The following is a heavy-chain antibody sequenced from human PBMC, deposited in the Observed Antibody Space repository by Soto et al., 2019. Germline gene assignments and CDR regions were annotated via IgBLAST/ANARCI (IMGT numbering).Heavy chain of an antibody. CDR3: AGGQVVAAQH. CDR2: IYHSGST. J-gene: IGHJ4*02. CDR1: GGSISSGGYS. V-gene: IGHV4-30-2*01. D-gene: IGHD2-15*01. Sequence: QLQLQESGSGLVKPSQTLSLTCAVSGGSISSGGYSWSWIRQPPGKGLEWIGYIYHSGSTYYNPSLNRRVTISVDRAKNQFSLKLSSVTAADTAVYYCAGGQVVAAQHWGQGTRVTVSS.